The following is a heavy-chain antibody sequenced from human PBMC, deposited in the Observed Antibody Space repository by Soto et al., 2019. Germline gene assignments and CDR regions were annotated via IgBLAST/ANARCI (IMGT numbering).Heavy chain of an antibody. J-gene: IGHJ6*02. CDR3: AKGSLLYQASIHYYYGMDV. CDR2: IKEDGSEK. CDR1: GFTCNGYW. Sequence: GGSLRLSSAASGFTCNGYWMSWVRHAPGKGLEGVANIKEDGSEKDYVDSVKGRFTISRDNAKKSLYLQMNSLKAEDTAVYYCAKGSLLYQASIHYYYGMDVWGQGTTVTVSS. D-gene: IGHD2-2*01. V-gene: IGHV3-7*03.